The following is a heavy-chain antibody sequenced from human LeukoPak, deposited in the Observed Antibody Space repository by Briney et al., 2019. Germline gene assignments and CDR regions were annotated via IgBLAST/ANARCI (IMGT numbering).Heavy chain of an antibody. CDR2: ISAYNGKT. Sequence: GASVKVSCKASGYTFTTYGINWVRQAPGQGLEWMGWISAYNGKTNYAQKFQGTVTMTTDTSTSTAYLELRSLRSDDTAIYYCARDLIAVRPGWFDPWGQGTLVTVSS. J-gene: IGHJ5*02. CDR3: ARDLIAVRPGWFDP. CDR1: GYTFTTYG. V-gene: IGHV1-18*01. D-gene: IGHD6-6*01.